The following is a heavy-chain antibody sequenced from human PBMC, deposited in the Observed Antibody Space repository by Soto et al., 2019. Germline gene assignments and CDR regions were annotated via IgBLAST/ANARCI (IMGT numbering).Heavy chain of an antibody. D-gene: IGHD3-22*01. CDR2: ITHSGST. CDR3: ARGWPERYYYSSGYQIGTQKYRFDY. V-gene: IGHV4-34*01. J-gene: IGHJ4*02. CDR1: GGSFSGYY. Sequence: QVQLQQWGAGLLKPSETLSLTCAVYGGSFSGYYWSWIRQPPGKGLEWIGEITHSGSTNYNPSLKSRVTISVDTSKNQVSLKLSSVTAADTAVYDCARGWPERYYYSSGYQIGTQKYRFDYWGQGTLVTVSS.